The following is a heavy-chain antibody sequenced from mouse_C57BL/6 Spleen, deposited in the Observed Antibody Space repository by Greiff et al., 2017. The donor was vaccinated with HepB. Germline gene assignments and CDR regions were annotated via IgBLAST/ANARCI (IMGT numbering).Heavy chain of an antibody. Sequence: EVKLVESGGGLVKPGGSLKLSCAASGFTFRDYGMHWVRQAPEKGLEWVAYISSGSSTIYYADTVKGRFTISRDNAKNTLFLQMTSLRSEDTAMYYCASYGNSLVDYWGQGTTLTVSA. CDR3: ASYGNSLVDY. CDR2: ISSGSSTI. D-gene: IGHD2-1*01. V-gene: IGHV5-17*01. CDR1: GFTFRDYG. J-gene: IGHJ2*01.